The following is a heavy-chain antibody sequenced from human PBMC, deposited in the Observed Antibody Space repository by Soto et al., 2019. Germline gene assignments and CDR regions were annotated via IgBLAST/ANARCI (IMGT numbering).Heavy chain of an antibody. D-gene: IGHD6-6*01. J-gene: IGHJ6*02. CDR1: GFTFSSYS. CDR2: ISSSSSYI. Sequence: GGSLRLSCAASGFTFSSYSMNWVRQAPGKGLEWVSSISSSSSYIYYADSVKGRFTTSRDNAKNSLYLQMNSLRAEDTAVYYCARGGQLVGMDVWGQGTTVTVS. CDR3: ARGGQLVGMDV. V-gene: IGHV3-21*01.